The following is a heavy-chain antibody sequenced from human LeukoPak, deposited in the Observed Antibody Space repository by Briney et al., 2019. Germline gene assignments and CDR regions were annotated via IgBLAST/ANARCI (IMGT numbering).Heavy chain of an antibody. D-gene: IGHD5-24*01. CDR3: ARSGTWGRWLQPEDYFDY. CDR2: IIPIFDTA. Sequence: ASVKVSCKASGGTLSSYAISWVRQAPGQGLEWMGGIIPIFDTANYAQKFQGRVTITADESTSTAHMELSSLRSEDTAVYYCARSGTWGRWLQPEDYFDYWGQGALVTVSS. CDR1: GGTLSSYA. V-gene: IGHV1-69*13. J-gene: IGHJ4*02.